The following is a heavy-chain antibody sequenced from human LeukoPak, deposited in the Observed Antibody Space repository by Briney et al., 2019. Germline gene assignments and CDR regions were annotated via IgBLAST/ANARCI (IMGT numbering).Heavy chain of an antibody. V-gene: IGHV4-31*03. D-gene: IGHD6-13*01. CDR3: ARSTSAAGIFDY. Sequence: PSQTLSLTCTVSGGSISSGGYYWSWLRQHPGKGLEWIGYIYYSGSTYYNPSLKSRVTISVDTCKNQFSLKLSSVTAADTAVYYCARSTSAAGIFDYWGQGTLVTVSS. CDR1: GGSISSGGYY. J-gene: IGHJ4*02. CDR2: IYYSGST.